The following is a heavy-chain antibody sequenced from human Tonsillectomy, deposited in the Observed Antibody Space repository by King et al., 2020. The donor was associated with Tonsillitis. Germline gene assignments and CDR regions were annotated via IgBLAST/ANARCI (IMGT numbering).Heavy chain of an antibody. V-gene: IGHV4-34*01. D-gene: IGHD4-17*01. Sequence: VQLQQWGAGLLKPSQTLSLTCAVYGGSFSGYYWNWIRQPPGKGLEWIGEISPSGSTNFNPSLKSRVTMSADTPKNQFSLNLTSLTAADTAVYYCAGDRDYGDYRDSWGQGTLVTVSS. J-gene: IGHJ4*02. CDR2: ISPSGST. CDR1: GGSFSGYY. CDR3: AGDRDYGDYRDS.